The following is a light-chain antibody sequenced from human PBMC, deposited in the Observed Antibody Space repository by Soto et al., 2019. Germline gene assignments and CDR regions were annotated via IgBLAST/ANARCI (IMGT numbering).Light chain of an antibody. CDR2: GAS. CDR1: QSVSNN. CDR3: QQYHNAGST. V-gene: IGKV3-15*01. Sequence: IVMTQSPATLSVSPGGRASLSCRASQSVSNNLAWYQQKPGQAPSLLIYGASNRAAVIPGSFSGRGSGSEYTRVIISLQSDDFAVYYCQQYHNAGSTFGQGTQVEI. J-gene: IGKJ1*01.